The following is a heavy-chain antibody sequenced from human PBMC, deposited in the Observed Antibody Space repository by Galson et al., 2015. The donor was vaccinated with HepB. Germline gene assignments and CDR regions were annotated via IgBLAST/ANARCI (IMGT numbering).Heavy chain of an antibody. J-gene: IGHJ4*02. CDR3: ARAWFGELLSYFFDY. D-gene: IGHD3-10*01. CDR2: ISYDESNK. Sequence: SLRLSCASSGFTFSSYAMHWVRQAPGKGLEWVAIISYDESNKHYADSVKGRFTIFRDNSKNTLYLQMNSLRTEDTAVYYCARAWFGELLSYFFDYWGQGALVTVSS. V-gene: IGHV3-30*04. CDR1: GFTFSSYA.